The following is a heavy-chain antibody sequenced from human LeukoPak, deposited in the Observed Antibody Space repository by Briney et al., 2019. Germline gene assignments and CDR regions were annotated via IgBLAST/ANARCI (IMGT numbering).Heavy chain of an antibody. Sequence: GGSLRLSCAASGFTFSSYSMNWVRQAPGKGLEWVSYISSSSSTIYYADSVKGRFTISRDNAKNSLYLQMNSLRAEDTAVYYCARDGPRPYYYDSSGYLDYWGQGTLVTVSS. CDR1: GFTFSSYS. CDR3: ARDGPRPYYYDSSGYLDY. D-gene: IGHD3-22*01. CDR2: ISSSSSTI. J-gene: IGHJ4*02. V-gene: IGHV3-48*04.